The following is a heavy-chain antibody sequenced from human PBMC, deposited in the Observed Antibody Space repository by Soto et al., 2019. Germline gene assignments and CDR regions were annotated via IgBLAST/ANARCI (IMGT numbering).Heavy chain of an antibody. V-gene: IGHV3-64D*08. CDR1: GFIFSNYA. CDR2: INNNGGST. Sequence: GGSLRLSCSASGFIFSNYAMHWVRQAPGKGLEYVSHINNNGGSTNYADSVKGRFTISRDNSKNTLYLQMSSLRDEDTAVYYCARNPGSGWDSWGQGTLVTVSS. D-gene: IGHD3-10*01. CDR3: ARNPGSGWDS. J-gene: IGHJ4*02.